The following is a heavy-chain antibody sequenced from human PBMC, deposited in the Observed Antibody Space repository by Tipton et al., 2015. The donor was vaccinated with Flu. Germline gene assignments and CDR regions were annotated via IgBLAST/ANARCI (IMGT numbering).Heavy chain of an antibody. V-gene: IGHV3-33*01. J-gene: IGHJ4*02. CDR1: GFTFSNYG. CDR3: ARFWGNYFGH. CDR2: IWYDGSNK. D-gene: IGHD3-16*01. Sequence: SLRLSCAASGFTFSNYGMHWVRQAPGKGLEWVAIIWYDGSNKYYADSVKGRFTISRDNSKNTLYLQMNGLRAEDTAVYYCARFWGNYFGHWGQGALVTVSS.